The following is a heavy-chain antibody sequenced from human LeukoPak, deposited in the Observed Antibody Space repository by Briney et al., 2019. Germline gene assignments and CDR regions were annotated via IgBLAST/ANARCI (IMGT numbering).Heavy chain of an antibody. CDR2: IWYDGSNK. D-gene: IGHD2-15*01. CDR1: GFTFSSYG. Sequence: GRSLRLSCAASGFTFSSYGMHWVRQAPGKGLEWVAVIWYDGSNKYYADSVKGRFTISGDNSKNTLYLQMNSLRAEDTAVYYCARDLGYCSGGSCYYDAFDIWGQGTMVTVSS. J-gene: IGHJ3*02. V-gene: IGHV3-33*01. CDR3: ARDLGYCSGGSCYYDAFDI.